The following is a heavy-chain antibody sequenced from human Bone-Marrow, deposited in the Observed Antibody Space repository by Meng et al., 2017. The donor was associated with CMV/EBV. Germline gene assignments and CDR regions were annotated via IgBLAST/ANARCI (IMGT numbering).Heavy chain of an antibody. V-gene: IGHV3-7*01. Sequence: GESLKISCAASGFTFSSYWMSWVRQAPGKGLEWVANIKQDGSEKYYVDSVKGRFTISRDNAKNSLYLQMNSLRAEDTAVYYCARDPLYCSSTSCYLWHAFDIWGQGTMVTVSS. CDR3: ARDPLYCSSTSCYLWHAFDI. CDR2: IKQDGSEK. J-gene: IGHJ3*02. CDR1: GFTFSSYW. D-gene: IGHD2-2*01.